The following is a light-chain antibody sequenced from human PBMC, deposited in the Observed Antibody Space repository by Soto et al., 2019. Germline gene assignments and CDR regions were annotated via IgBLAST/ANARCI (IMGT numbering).Light chain of an antibody. CDR1: SSDVGGYND. V-gene: IGLV2-14*03. CDR3: SSYTSNTTPV. Sequence: QSALTQPASVSGSPGQSITISCTGTSSDVGGYNDVSWYQQHPGKAPKLMIYDVTNRPSGVSDRFSGSKSGDTASLTISGLQADDEDDYYCSSYTSNTTPVLGGGTKLTVL. CDR2: DVT. J-gene: IGLJ2*01.